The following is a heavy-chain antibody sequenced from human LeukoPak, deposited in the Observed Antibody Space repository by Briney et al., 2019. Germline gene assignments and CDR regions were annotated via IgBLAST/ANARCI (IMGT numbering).Heavy chain of an antibody. CDR2: ISTSGST. CDR1: GGSISSGSYY. CDR3: ARHPGIRYSGSYVDY. J-gene: IGHJ4*02. Sequence: PSETLSLTCSVSGGSISSGSYYWSWLRQSAGKGLEWIGRISTSGSTNYNPSLKSRVTISVDTSKNQFSLKLSSVTAADTAVYYCARHPGIRYSGSYVDYWGQGTLVTASS. D-gene: IGHD1-26*01. V-gene: IGHV4-61*02.